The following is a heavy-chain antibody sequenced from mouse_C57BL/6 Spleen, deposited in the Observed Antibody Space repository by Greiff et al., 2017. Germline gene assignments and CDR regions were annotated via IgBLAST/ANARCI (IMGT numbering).Heavy chain of an antibody. CDR3: ARGEGIDYDYGNAIDD. CDR2: INPSTGGT. D-gene: IGHD2-4*01. Sequence: VQLLQPGTELVQPGASVKLSCKASGYTFSSYWMHWVKQRPGQGLEWIGNINPSTGGTTYNEKFKSKATLAVDKSSSTSYMQLSSLTSEDSAVYYCARGEGIDYDYGNAIDDWGQGTSVTVSS. V-gene: IGHV1-53*01. CDR1: GYTFSSYW. J-gene: IGHJ4*01.